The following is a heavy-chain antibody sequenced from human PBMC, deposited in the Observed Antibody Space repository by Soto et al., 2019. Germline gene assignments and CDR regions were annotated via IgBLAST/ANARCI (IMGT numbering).Heavy chain of an antibody. D-gene: IGHD3-22*01. CDR3: ARSITMIVVVIT. Sequence: PSETLSLTCTVSGGSISSSSYYWDWIRQPPGKGLEWIGSIYYSGSTYYNPSLKSRVTISVDTSKNQFSLKLSSVTAADTAVYYCARSITMIVVVITWGQGTLVTVSS. J-gene: IGHJ4*02. CDR1: GGSISSSSYY. V-gene: IGHV4-39*01. CDR2: IYYSGST.